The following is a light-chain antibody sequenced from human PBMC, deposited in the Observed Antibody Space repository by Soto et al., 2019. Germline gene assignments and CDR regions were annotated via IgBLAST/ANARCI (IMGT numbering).Light chain of an antibody. V-gene: IGKV1-9*01. Sequence: IQLTQSPSSLSASVGDRVTITCRASQGITSYLAWYQQKPGKAPKLLIHSASTLQSGVPSRFSGSASGADFTLTISSLQPEDFATYYCQQLKSYPITFGQGTRLEIK. CDR2: SAS. J-gene: IGKJ5*01. CDR1: QGITSY. CDR3: QQLKSYPIT.